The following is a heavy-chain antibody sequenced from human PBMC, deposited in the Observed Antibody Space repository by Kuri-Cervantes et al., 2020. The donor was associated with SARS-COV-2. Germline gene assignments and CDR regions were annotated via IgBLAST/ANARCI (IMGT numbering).Heavy chain of an antibody. Sequence: SQTLSLTCAVSGYSISSGYYWGWIRQPPGKGLEWIGSIYHSGSTYYNPSLKSRVTISVDTSKNQFSLKLGSVTAADTAVYYCARQDLLDCSSTSCSFDAFDIWGQGTMVTVSS. CDR3: ARQDLLDCSSTSCSFDAFDI. D-gene: IGHD2-2*01. CDR1: GYSISSGYY. V-gene: IGHV4-38-2*01. J-gene: IGHJ3*02. CDR2: IYHSGST.